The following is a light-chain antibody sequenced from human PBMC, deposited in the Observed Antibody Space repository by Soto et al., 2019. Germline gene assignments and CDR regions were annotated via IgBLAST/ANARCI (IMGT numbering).Light chain of an antibody. CDR3: QQSYSTPYT. J-gene: IGKJ2*01. CDR1: QSISSY. Sequence: DIQMTQSQSSFSAFVGDRVTITGRASQSISSYLNWYQQKPGKAPKLLIYAASSLQSGVPSRFSGSGSGTDFTLTISSLQPEDFATYYCQQSYSTPYTFGQGTKLEIK. CDR2: AAS. V-gene: IGKV1-39*01.